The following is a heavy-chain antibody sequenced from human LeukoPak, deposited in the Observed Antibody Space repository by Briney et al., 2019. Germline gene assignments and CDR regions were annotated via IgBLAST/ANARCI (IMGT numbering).Heavy chain of an antibody. Sequence: GGSLRLSCAASGFTFSSYGMHWVRQAPGKGLEWVAVISYDGSNKYYADSVKGRFTISRDNSKNTLYLQMNSLRAEDTAVYYCAKVDRGSYFPSEGGGDYWGQGTLVTVSS. CDR3: AKVDRGSYFPSEGGGDY. CDR1: GFTFSSYG. J-gene: IGHJ4*02. D-gene: IGHD1-26*01. V-gene: IGHV3-30*18. CDR2: ISYDGSNK.